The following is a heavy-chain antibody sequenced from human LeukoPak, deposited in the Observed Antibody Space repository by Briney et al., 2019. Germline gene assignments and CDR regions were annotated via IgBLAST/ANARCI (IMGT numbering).Heavy chain of an antibody. D-gene: IGHD3-22*01. CDR3: ASYFDGSDHDDCFDY. J-gene: IGHJ4*02. CDR1: GFTFSSYW. CDR2: INQDGSEK. Sequence: GGSLRLSCAASGFTFSSYWMSWVRQAPGKGLEWVANINQDGSEKYYLDSVKGRFTISRDNAKSSLYLQLGSLRAEDTAVYYCASYFDGSDHDDCFDYWGQGTLVTVSS. V-gene: IGHV3-7*01.